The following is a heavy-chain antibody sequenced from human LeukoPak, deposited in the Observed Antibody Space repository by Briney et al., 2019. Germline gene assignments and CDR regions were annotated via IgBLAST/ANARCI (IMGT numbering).Heavy chain of an antibody. Sequence: ASVKVSCKASGYTFTSYDINWVRQAPGQGLEWMGWMNPNSGNTGYAQKFQGRVTMTRNTSISTAYMELSSLRSEDTAVYYCARGRSSSPDYYYYMDVWGKGTTVTVSS. CDR2: MNPNSGNT. V-gene: IGHV1-8*01. J-gene: IGHJ6*03. CDR1: GYTFTSYD. D-gene: IGHD6-6*01. CDR3: ARGRSSSPDYYYYMDV.